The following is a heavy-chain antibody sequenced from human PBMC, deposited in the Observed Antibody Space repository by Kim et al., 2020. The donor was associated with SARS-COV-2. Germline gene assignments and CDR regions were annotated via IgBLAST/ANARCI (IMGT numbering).Heavy chain of an antibody. J-gene: IGHJ4*02. CDR1: GDSMSADY. V-gene: IGHV4-59*08. CDR2: VYFRGTT. Sequence: SETLSLTCTVSGDSMSADYWNWIRQSPGMGLEWIGYVYFRGTTSYNPSLKSRVTISIDMSKSQFSLKLNSVTAADTAVYYCARRETRDLFTSDWGFFDYSGQGALVAVSS. CDR3: ARRETRDLFTSDWGFFDY. D-gene: IGHD7-27*01.